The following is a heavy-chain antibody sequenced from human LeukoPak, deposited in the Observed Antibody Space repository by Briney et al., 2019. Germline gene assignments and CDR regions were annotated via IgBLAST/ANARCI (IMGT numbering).Heavy chain of an antibody. CDR1: GFTFSSYA. J-gene: IGHJ5*02. CDR2: ISGSGGST. Sequence: GGSLRLSCAASGFTFSSYAMSWVRQAPGKGLEWGSAISGSGGSTYYADSVKGRVTISRDNSKDTLYLQMNSLRAEDTAVYYCAKDSSSWYVGWFDPWGQGTLVTVSS. CDR3: AKDSSSWYVGWFDP. D-gene: IGHD6-13*01. V-gene: IGHV3-23*01.